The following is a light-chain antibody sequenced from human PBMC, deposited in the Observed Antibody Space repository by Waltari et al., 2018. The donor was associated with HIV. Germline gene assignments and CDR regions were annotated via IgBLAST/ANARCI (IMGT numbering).Light chain of an antibody. J-gene: IGLJ3*02. CDR1: DSYFGFDNL. CDR2: KVD. V-gene: IGLV2-14*01. CDR3: ASYTANDTVM. Sequence: SGLTQPASVSGFPGQSITISCTGADSYFGFDNLFSWCHQHPGKLPKVILSKVDSRASGVSDRFSGSKSGNTASLTISGLRTEDEGVYFCASYTANDTVMFAGGTTVTVL.